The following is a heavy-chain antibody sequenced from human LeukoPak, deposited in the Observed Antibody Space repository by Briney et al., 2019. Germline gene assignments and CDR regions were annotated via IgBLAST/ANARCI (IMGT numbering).Heavy chain of an antibody. CDR3: AIRRYYYGSGSYKEYYFDY. D-gene: IGHD3-10*01. CDR2: ISGSGGST. CDR1: GLTFSSYA. J-gene: IGHJ4*02. V-gene: IGHV3-23*01. Sequence: GGSLRLSCAASGLTFSSYAMSWVRQAPGKGLEWVSAISGSGGSTYYADSVKGRFTISRDNSKNTLYLQMNSLRAEDTAVYYCAIRRYYYGSGSYKEYYFDYWGQGTLVTVSS.